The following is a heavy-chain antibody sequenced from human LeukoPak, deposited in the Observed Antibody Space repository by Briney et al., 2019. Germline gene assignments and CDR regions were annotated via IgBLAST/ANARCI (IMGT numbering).Heavy chain of an antibody. D-gene: IGHD1-1*01. Sequence: GGSLRLSCAASGFAFNTYAMTWVRQAPGKGLEWVSAISGGGTTTYYADSVKGRFTISRDNSKNTLYLQLNSLRAEDTAIYYCTRGGTTFDYWGQGTLVTVSS. CDR3: TRGGTTFDY. CDR2: ISGGGTTT. J-gene: IGHJ4*02. V-gene: IGHV3-23*01. CDR1: GFAFNTYA.